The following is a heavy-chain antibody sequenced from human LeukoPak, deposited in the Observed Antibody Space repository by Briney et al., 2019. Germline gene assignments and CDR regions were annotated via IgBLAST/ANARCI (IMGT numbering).Heavy chain of an antibody. CDR3: ARDRGLAYCGGDCYPAFAFDI. Sequence: SVKVSCKASGGTFSSYAISWVRQAPGQGLEWMGGIIPIFGTANYAQKFQGGVTITADESTSTAYMELSSLRSEDTAVYYCARDRGLAYCGGDCYPAFAFDIWGQGTMVTVSS. V-gene: IGHV1-69*01. D-gene: IGHD2-21*02. CDR1: GGTFSSYA. J-gene: IGHJ3*02. CDR2: IIPIFGTA.